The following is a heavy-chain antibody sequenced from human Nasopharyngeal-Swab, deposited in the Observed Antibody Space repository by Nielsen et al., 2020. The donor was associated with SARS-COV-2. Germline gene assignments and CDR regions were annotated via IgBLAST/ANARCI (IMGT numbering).Heavy chain of an antibody. CDR3: ARGAYDSSGYFWDY. D-gene: IGHD3-22*01. V-gene: IGHV3-53*01. CDR2: IYSGGST. J-gene: IGHJ4*02. Sequence: VRQAPGKGPEWVSVIYSGGSTYSADSMKGQVTISRDNSKNTLYLQMNSLRAEDTAVYYCARGAYDSSGYFWDYWGQGTLVTVSS.